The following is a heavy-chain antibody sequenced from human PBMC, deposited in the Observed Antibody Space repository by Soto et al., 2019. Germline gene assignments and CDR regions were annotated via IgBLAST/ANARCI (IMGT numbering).Heavy chain of an antibody. Sequence: ESGPTLVNPTQTLTLTCTSSGFSLSTSGMRVSWIRQPPGKALEWLARIDWDDDKFYNTSLKTRLTISKDSSKNQVVLTMTNMDPVDTATYYCARMFHCSGGTCPFDYWGQGALVTV. CDR2: IDWDDDK. V-gene: IGHV2-70*04. CDR3: ARMFHCSGGTCPFDY. J-gene: IGHJ4*02. CDR1: GFSLSTSGMR. D-gene: IGHD2-15*01.